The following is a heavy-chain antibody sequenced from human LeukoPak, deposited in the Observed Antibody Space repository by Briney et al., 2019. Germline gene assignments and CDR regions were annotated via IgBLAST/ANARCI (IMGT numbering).Heavy chain of an antibody. D-gene: IGHD6-19*01. Sequence: GGTLRLSCAASGFTFSSYGMSWVRQAPGKGLEWVSAISGSGGSTYYADSVKGRFTISRDNSKNTLYLQMNSLRAEDTAVYYCAKDILEFGSVAVDYWGQGTLVTVSS. CDR3: AKDILEFGSVAVDY. V-gene: IGHV3-23*01. J-gene: IGHJ4*02. CDR1: GFTFSSYG. CDR2: ISGSGGST.